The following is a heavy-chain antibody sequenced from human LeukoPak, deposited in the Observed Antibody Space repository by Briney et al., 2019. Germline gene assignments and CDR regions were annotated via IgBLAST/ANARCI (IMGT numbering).Heavy chain of an antibody. CDR3: ARVRMAPGYSSSWPSGYFDY. Sequence: SQTLSLTCVISGDSVSNNNAAWNWIRQSPSRGLEWLGRTYYRSKWYNDFAASVKSRITINPDTSKNQFSLQLNSVTPEDTAVYYCARVRMAPGYSSSWPSGYFDYWGQGTLVTVSS. CDR2: TYYRSKWYN. J-gene: IGHJ4*02. CDR1: GDSVSNNNAA. V-gene: IGHV6-1*01. D-gene: IGHD6-13*01.